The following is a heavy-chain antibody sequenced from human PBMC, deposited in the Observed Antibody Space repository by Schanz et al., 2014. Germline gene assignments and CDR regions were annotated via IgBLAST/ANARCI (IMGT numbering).Heavy chain of an antibody. Sequence: VQLVESGGGVVQPGRSLRLSCAASGFTFRGHAMHWVRQAPGKGLEWLSYTKAGGRDIHYADSVKGRFTISRDEVKHSVYLQMNSLRDDDTAVYYCARDDAWAFDYWGHGTLVTVSS. D-gene: IGHD7-27*01. J-gene: IGHJ4*01. CDR2: TKAGGRDI. CDR3: ARDDAWAFDY. CDR1: GFTFRGHA. V-gene: IGHV3-48*03.